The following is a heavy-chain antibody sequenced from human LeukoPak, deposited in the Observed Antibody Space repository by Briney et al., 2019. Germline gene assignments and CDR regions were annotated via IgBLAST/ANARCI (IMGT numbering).Heavy chain of an antibody. J-gene: IGHJ3*02. Sequence: SVKVSCKASGGTFSPYAISWVRQAPGQGLEWMGGIIPIFATANYAQKFQGRVTITADESTSTAYMELSSLGSEDTAMYYCASPRALYCSSTSCQTANGAFDIWGQGTMVTVSS. CDR2: IIPIFATA. CDR3: ASPRALYCSSTSCQTANGAFDI. V-gene: IGHV1-69*13. D-gene: IGHD2-2*01. CDR1: GGTFSPYA.